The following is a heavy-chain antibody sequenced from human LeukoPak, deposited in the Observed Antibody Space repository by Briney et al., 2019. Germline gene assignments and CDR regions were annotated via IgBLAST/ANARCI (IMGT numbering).Heavy chain of an antibody. Sequence: GASVKVSCKASGYTLTGYYMHWVRQAPGQGLEWMGWINPNSGGTNYAQKFQGRVTMTRDTSISTAYMELSRLRSDDTAVYYCARVPALLLWFGEFDYWGQGTLVTVSS. D-gene: IGHD3-10*01. CDR2: INPNSGGT. J-gene: IGHJ4*02. CDR1: GYTLTGYY. CDR3: ARVPALLLWFGEFDY. V-gene: IGHV1-2*02.